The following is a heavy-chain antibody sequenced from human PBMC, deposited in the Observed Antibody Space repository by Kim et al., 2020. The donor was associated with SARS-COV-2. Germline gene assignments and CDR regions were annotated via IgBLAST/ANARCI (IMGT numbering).Heavy chain of an antibody. D-gene: IGHD1-26*01. V-gene: IGHV3-21*01. CDR3: ARGRGGSYCSDY. Sequence: YNADTVKCRFTISRDKAKNSLYVQMNRLRAEDTAVYYCARGRGGSYCSDYWGQGTLVTVSS. J-gene: IGHJ4*02.